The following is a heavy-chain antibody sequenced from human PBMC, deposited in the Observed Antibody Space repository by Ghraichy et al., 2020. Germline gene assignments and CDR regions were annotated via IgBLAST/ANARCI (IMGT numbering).Heavy chain of an antibody. CDR1: GFTVSSNY. CDR2: IYSGGST. D-gene: IGHD1-26*01. J-gene: IGHJ4*02. Sequence: GGTLRLSCAASGFTVSSNYMSWVRQAPGKGLEWVSIIYSGGSTYYADSVKGRFTISRDNSKNTLYLQMNSLRAEDTAVYYCARGTGGSYQYYFDYWGQGTLVTVSS. CDR3: ARGTGGSYQYYFDY. V-gene: IGHV3-53*01.